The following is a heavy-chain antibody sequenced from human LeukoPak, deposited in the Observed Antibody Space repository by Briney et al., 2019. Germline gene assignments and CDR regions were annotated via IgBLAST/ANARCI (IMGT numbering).Heavy chain of an antibody. CDR3: ARDSRGTTGTTERRRDAFDI. Sequence: SETLSLTCTVSGGSISSSSYYWGWIRQPPGKGLEWIGSIYYSGSTYYNPSLKSRVTISVDTSKNQFSLKLSSVTAADTAVYYCARDSRGTTGTTERRRDAFDIWGQGTMVTVSS. V-gene: IGHV4-39*07. D-gene: IGHD1-1*01. CDR1: GGSISSSSYY. CDR2: IYYSGST. J-gene: IGHJ3*02.